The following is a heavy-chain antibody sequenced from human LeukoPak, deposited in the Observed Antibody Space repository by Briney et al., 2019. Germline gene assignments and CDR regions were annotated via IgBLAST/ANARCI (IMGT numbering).Heavy chain of an antibody. D-gene: IGHD6-13*01. J-gene: IGHJ4*02. V-gene: IGHV4-4*07. CDR1: GGSICSYY. CDR3: ARDDSSSQDY. Sequence: SETLSLTCTVSGGSICSYYWSWIRQPAGKEREWIGRIYTSERTNYNPSLKSRVTMSVDTSKNQFSLKLSSVPAADTAVYYCARDDSSSQDYWGQGTLVTVSS. CDR2: IYTSERT.